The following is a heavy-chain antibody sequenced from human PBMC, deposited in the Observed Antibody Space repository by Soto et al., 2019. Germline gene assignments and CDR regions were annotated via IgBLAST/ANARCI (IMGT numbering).Heavy chain of an antibody. Sequence: SETLSLTCTFAGGSISSSSYYGGWVRQPPGKWLEWIGSIYDSGSTYYNPSLKSRVTISVDTSKNQFSLKLSSVTAADTAVYYCARRAGYYNMDVWGKGTTVTVSS. CDR2: IYDSGST. CDR3: ARRAGYYNMDV. CDR1: GGSISSSSYY. V-gene: IGHV4-39*01. J-gene: IGHJ6*03.